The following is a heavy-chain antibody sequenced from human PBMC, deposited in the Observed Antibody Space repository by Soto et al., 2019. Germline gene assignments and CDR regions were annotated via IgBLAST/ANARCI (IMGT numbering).Heavy chain of an antibody. J-gene: IGHJ4*02. CDR2: ISGSGGST. V-gene: IGHV3-23*01. Sequence: VQLLESGGGLVQPGGSLRLSCAASGFTFSSYAMSWVRQAPGKGLEWVSAISGSGGSTYYADSVKGRFTISRDNSKNTLYLQMNSLRAEDTAVYYCAKEKDRGYCSGGSCYSWVFDYWGQGTLVTVSS. CDR1: GFTFSSYA. CDR3: AKEKDRGYCSGGSCYSWVFDY. D-gene: IGHD2-15*01.